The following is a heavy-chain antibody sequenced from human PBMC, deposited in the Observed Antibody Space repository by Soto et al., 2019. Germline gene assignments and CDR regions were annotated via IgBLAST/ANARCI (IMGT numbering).Heavy chain of an antibody. D-gene: IGHD3-3*01. CDR3: ARFVLRFLEWSRDAFDF. V-gene: IGHV4-30-2*01. CDR2: IYHSGST. CDR1: GGSISSGSYS. J-gene: IGHJ3*01. Sequence: QLQLQESGSGLVKPSQTLSLTCAVSGGSISSGSYSWSWIRQPPGKGLEWIGYIYHSGSTYYNPSLKSRVSISVDMSKNQCSLKLGSVTAADTAVYYCARFVLRFLEWSRDAFDFWGQGTMVTVSS.